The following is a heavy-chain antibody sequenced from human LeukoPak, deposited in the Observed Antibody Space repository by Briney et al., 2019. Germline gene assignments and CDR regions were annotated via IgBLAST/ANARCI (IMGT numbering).Heavy chain of an antibody. Sequence: SSETLSLTCTVSGGSISSYYWSWIRQPPGKGLEWIGYIYYSGSTNYNPSLKSRVTISIDTSKNQFSLKLSSVTAADTAVYYCARGTGMTTVTTFDYWGQGTLVTVSS. J-gene: IGHJ4*02. D-gene: IGHD4-17*01. V-gene: IGHV4-59*01. CDR1: GGSISSYY. CDR2: IYYSGST. CDR3: ARGTGMTTVTTFDY.